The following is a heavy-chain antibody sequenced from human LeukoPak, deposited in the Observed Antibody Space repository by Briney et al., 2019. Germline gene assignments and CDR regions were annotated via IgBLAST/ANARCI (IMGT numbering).Heavy chain of an antibody. D-gene: IGHD3-22*01. Sequence: PSETLSLTCTVSGYSISSGDYWGWIRQPPGKGLEWIGSIYHSGRTYYNPSLKSRVTISVDTSKNQVSLILTSVTAADTAVYYCARRKYYYDSSGYYYFATVDYWGQGTLVTVSS. CDR3: ARRKYYYDSSGYYYFATVDY. CDR2: IYHSGRT. V-gene: IGHV4-38-2*02. J-gene: IGHJ4*02. CDR1: GYSISSGDY.